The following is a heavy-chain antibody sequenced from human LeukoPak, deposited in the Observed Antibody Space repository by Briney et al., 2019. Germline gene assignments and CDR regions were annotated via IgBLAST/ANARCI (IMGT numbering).Heavy chain of an antibody. CDR3: ARGRPHAD. J-gene: IGHJ4*03. CDR2: ASPKTGDT. Sequence: ASVKVSCKASGYTLSNYDINWIRQANGQGLDWMGWASPKTGDTGYTQKFRGRVTMTWNTSINTAYMELSGLRSGDTAVYYCARGRPHADWGQGTPVTVSS. V-gene: IGHV1-8*01. CDR1: GYTLSNYD. D-gene: IGHD2-2*01.